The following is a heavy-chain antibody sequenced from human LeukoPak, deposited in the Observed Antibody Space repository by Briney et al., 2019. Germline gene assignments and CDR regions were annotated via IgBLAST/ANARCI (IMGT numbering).Heavy chain of an antibody. CDR2: ISWNSGSI. D-gene: IGHD2-2*01. CDR3: AKEAVPAASLVACYYGMDV. CDR1: GFTFDDYA. J-gene: IGHJ6*02. V-gene: IGHV3-9*01. Sequence: GGSLRLSCAASGFTFDDYAMHWVRQAPGKGLEWVSGISWNSGSIGYADSVKGRFTISRDNAKNSLYLQMNSLRAEDTALYYCAKEAVPAASLVACYYGMDVWGQGTTVTVSS.